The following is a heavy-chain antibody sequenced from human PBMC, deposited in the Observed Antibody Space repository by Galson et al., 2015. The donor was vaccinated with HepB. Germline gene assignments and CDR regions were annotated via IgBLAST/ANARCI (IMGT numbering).Heavy chain of an antibody. CDR2: ISGDTYGT. J-gene: IGHJ5*02. Sequence: SLRLSCAGSGFIFSNYALSWVRQAPGKGLQWVSGISGDTYGTYYADSVKGRFTISRDNSNNRFYLQMTSVRADDTSTYYCTKGRGWYTGFDPWGQGALVTVSS. CDR3: TKGRGWYTGFDP. CDR1: GFIFSNYA. D-gene: IGHD6-19*01. V-gene: IGHV3-23*01.